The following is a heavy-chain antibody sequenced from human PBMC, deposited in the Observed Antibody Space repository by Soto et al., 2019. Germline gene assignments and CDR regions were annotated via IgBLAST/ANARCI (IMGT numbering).Heavy chain of an antibody. CDR3: ARRSYDFWSGYYHNWFDP. D-gene: IGHD3-3*01. CDR1: GGTFSSYA. V-gene: IGHV1-69*13. J-gene: IGHJ5*02. Sequence: SVKVSCKASGGTFSSYAISWVRQAPGQGLEWMGGIIPIFGTANYAQKFQGRVTITADESTSTAYMELSSLRSEDTAVYYCARRSYDFWSGYYHNWFDPWGQGTLVTVSS. CDR2: IIPIFGTA.